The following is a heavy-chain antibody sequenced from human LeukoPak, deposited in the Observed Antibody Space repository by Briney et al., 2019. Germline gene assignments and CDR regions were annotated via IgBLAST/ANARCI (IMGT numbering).Heavy chain of an antibody. J-gene: IGHJ6*03. Sequence: GGSLRLSCTGSGFTFGDYAMSWVRQAPGKGLEWVGFIRSKAYGGTTEYAASVKGRFTLSRDDSKSIAYLQMNTLKTEDTAMYYCTREPMYSSSWYGYYYYYMDVWGKGTTVTVSS. V-gene: IGHV3-49*04. D-gene: IGHD6-13*01. CDR2: IRSKAYGGTT. CDR3: TREPMYSSSWYGYYYYYMDV. CDR1: GFTFGDYA.